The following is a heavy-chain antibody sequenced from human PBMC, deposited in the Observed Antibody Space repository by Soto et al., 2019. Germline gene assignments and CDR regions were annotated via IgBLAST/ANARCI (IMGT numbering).Heavy chain of an antibody. CDR2: IYYPGAT. Sequence: SETLSLTCAVSGHSIYSNYWWGWIRQSPGKGLEWIGYIYYPGATYYNPSLNSRVIMSVDTTKNHFSLKLTAVTAADTAMYYCATSTGELLTRDPWGRGTLVTVSS. V-gene: IGHV4-28*01. CDR1: GHSIYSNYW. D-gene: IGHD1-1*01. J-gene: IGHJ5*02. CDR3: ATSTGELLTRDP.